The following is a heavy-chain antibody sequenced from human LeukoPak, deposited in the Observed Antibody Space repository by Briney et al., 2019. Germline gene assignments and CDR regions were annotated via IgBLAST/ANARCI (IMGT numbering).Heavy chain of an antibody. J-gene: IGHJ4*01. V-gene: IGHV3-23*01. D-gene: IGHD3-22*01. CDR2: ISNTDNDT. CDR3: TKDMYDYHTSGKFDS. Sequence: GGSLRLSCAASGFTFGDFAMSWVRQAPGRGLEWVSTISNTDNDTNYAHSERGRFTISRDNSRNTLYLQMDSLSAEDTAIFYCTKDMYDYHTSGKFDSWGQGTLVSVSS. CDR1: GFTFGDFA.